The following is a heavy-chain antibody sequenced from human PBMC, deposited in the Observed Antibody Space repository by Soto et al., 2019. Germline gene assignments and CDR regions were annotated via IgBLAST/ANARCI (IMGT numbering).Heavy chain of an antibody. CDR2: IFQSGST. J-gene: IGHJ4*02. D-gene: IGHD1-26*01. Sequence: SETLSLTCAVSGGSIRSNNLWSWVRQPPGKGLEWIGEIFQSGSTNYNPSLKTRVTISVDKSKNQFSLKLSSVTAADTAVYYCARVYSGSYSDYWGQGTLVTVSS. CDR1: GGSIRSNNL. CDR3: ARVYSGSYSDY. V-gene: IGHV4-4*02.